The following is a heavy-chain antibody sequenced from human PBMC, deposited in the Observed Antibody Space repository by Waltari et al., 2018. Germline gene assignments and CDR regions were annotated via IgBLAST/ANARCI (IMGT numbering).Heavy chain of an antibody. CDR3: ARDLRDSSGYEWVDAFDI. CDR1: GGSISSGSYY. Sequence: QVQLQESGPGLVKPSQTLSLTCTVSGGSISSGSYYWSWIRQPAGKGLEWIGYIYTSGSTNYNPSLKSRVTISVDTSKNQFSLKLSSVTAADTAVYYCARDLRDSSGYEWVDAFDIWGQGTMVTVSS. J-gene: IGHJ3*02. CDR2: IYTSGST. V-gene: IGHV4-61*09. D-gene: IGHD3-22*01.